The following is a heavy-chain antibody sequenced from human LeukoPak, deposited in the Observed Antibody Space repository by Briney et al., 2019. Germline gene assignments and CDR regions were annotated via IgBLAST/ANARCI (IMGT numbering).Heavy chain of an antibody. CDR2: IYYSGST. CDR3: ARELGGSGSKWFDP. CDR1: GGSISSGDYY. V-gene: IGHV4-30-4*01. Sequence: SQTLSLTYTVSGGSISSGDYYWSWIRQPPGKGLEWIGYIYYSGSTYYNPSLKSRVTISVDTSKNQFSLKLSSVTAADTAVYYCARELGGSGSKWFDPWGQGTLVTVSS. J-gene: IGHJ5*02. D-gene: IGHD3-10*01.